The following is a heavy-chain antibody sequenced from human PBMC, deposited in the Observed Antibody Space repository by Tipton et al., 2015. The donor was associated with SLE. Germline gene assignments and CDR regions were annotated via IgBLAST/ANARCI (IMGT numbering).Heavy chain of an antibody. CDR3: AKGGLDYFDY. J-gene: IGHJ4*02. V-gene: IGHV3-74*01. Sequence: SLRLSCAASGFTFSSYAMNWVRQAPGKGLVWVSRINSDGSSTSYADSVKGRFTISRDNAKNTLYLQMNSLRAEDTAVYYCAKGGLDYFDYWGQGTLVTVSS. CDR1: GFTFSSYA. CDR2: INSDGSST.